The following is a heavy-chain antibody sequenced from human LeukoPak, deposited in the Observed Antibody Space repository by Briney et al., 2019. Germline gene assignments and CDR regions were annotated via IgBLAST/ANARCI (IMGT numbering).Heavy chain of an antibody. V-gene: IGHV1-2*02. CDR1: GYTFTSYY. CDR2: INPNSGGT. CDR3: ALEFSSSSYYFDY. J-gene: IGHJ4*02. Sequence: ASVKVSCKASGYTFTSYYMHWVRQAPGQGLEWMGWINPNSGGTNYAQKFQGRVTMTRDTSISTAYMELGRLRSDDTAVYYCALEFSSSSYYFDYWGQGTLVTVSS. D-gene: IGHD6-6*01.